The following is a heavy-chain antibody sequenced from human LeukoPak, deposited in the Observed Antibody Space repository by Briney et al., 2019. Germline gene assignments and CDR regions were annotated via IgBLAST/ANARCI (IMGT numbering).Heavy chain of an antibody. J-gene: IGHJ4*02. CDR1: GFTFSSYS. CDR3: AKDPRITMIVVEEYYFDH. V-gene: IGHV3-21*04. CDR2: ISSSSSYI. Sequence: GGSLRLSCAASGFTFSSYSMNWVRQAPGKGLEWVSSISSSSSYIYYADSVKGRFTISRDNAKNSLYLQMNSLRAEDTAVYYCAKDPRITMIVVEEYYFDHWGQGTLVTVSS. D-gene: IGHD3-22*01.